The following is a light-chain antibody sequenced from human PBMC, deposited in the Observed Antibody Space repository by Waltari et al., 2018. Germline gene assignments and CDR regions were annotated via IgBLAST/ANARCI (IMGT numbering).Light chain of an antibody. V-gene: IGKV3-20*01. CDR1: QSVNSY. CDR3: QQYGSSPPDT. Sequence: EIVLTQSPGTLSLSPGEGATLSCRASQSVNSYLAWYQQKPGQAPSPLIYGASTRATGIPDRFSGSGSGTDFTLTITRLEPEDFAVYYCQQYGSSPPDTFGGGTKVEIE. J-gene: IGKJ4*01. CDR2: GAS.